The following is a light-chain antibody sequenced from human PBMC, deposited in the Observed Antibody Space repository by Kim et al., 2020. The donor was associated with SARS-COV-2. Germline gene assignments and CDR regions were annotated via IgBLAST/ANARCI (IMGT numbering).Light chain of an antibody. CDR2: AAS. V-gene: IGKV3-15*01. CDR1: QSVTSN. CDR3: QQYNDWPLT. J-gene: IGKJ4*01. Sequence: VSPGERATLSCRASQSVTSNLAWYQQKPGQAPRLLIYAASTRATGIPARFSGSGSGTEFTLTISSLQSEDFAVYYCQQYNDWPLTFGGGTKVDIK.